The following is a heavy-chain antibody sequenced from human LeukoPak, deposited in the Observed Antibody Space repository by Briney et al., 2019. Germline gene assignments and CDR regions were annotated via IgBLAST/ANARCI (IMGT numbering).Heavy chain of an antibody. CDR2: ISAYNGNT. CDR1: GYTFTSYG. Sequence: ASVKVSCKASGYTFTSYGLSWVRQAPGQGLEWMGWISAYNGNTNYAQKLQGRVTMTTDTSTSTAYMELRSLRSDDTAVYYCASSYCSGGSCPGDFDYWGQGTLVTVSS. CDR3: ASSYCSGGSCPGDFDY. D-gene: IGHD2-15*01. J-gene: IGHJ4*02. V-gene: IGHV1-18*01.